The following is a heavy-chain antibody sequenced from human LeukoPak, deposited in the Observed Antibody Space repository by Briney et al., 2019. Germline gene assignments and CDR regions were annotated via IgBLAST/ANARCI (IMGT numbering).Heavy chain of an antibody. CDR2: IYTSGST. CDR3: AGDVDTAMDNAFDI. D-gene: IGHD5-18*01. J-gene: IGHJ3*02. CDR1: GGSISSGSYY. V-gene: IGHV4-61*02. Sequence: SQTLSLTCTVSGGSISSGSYYWSWIRQPAGKGLEWIGRIYTSGSTNYNPSLKSRVTISVDTSKNQFSLKLSSVTAADTAVYYCAGDVDTAMDNAFDIWGQGTMVTVSS.